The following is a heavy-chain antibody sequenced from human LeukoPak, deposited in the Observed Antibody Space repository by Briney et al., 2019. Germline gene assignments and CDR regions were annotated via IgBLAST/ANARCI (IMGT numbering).Heavy chain of an antibody. V-gene: IGHV1-2*02. J-gene: IGHJ4*02. D-gene: IGHD6-19*01. CDR1: GYTFIGYY. CDR2: INPNSADT. CDR3: ARERFYSSGSKSNRVDY. Sequence: ASVKVSCKASGYTFIGYYIHWVRQAPGQGLEWMGWINPNSADTKYAQKFQGKVTMTRDTSMSTAYMELSRLRSDDTAVYYCARERFYSSGSKSNRVDYWGQGTLVTVSS.